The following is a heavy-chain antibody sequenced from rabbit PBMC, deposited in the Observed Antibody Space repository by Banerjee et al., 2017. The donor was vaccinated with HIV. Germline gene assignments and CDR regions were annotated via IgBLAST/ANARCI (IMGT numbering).Heavy chain of an antibody. J-gene: IGHJ4*01. CDR3: ARNMGYGSSSGYYGL. CDR1: GFSFSSSYW. CDR2: IYAGSSGST. Sequence: QSLEESGGDLVKPGASLTLTCTASGFSFSSSYWICWVRQAPGEGLEWIGCIYAGSSGSTYYASWAKGRFTISKTSSTTVTLQMTSLTAADTATYFCARNMGYGSSSGYYGLWGPGTLVTVS. D-gene: IGHD1-1*01. V-gene: IGHV1S40*01.